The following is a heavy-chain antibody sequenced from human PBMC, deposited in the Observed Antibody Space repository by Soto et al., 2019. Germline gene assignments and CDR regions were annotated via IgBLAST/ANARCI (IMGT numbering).Heavy chain of an antibody. Sequence: EVQLVESGGGLVQPGGSLRLSCAASGFTFSSYSMNWVRQAPGKGLEWVSYISSSRSTIYYADSVKGRFTISRDNAKNSLHLQMNSLRAEDTAVYYCAREALLNWFDPWGQGTLVTVSS. CDR3: AREALLNWFDP. CDR2: ISSSRSTI. V-gene: IGHV3-48*01. D-gene: IGHD2-15*01. CDR1: GFTFSSYS. J-gene: IGHJ5*02.